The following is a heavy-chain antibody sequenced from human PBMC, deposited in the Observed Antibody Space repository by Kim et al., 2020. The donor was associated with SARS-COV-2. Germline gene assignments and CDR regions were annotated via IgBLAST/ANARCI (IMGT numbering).Heavy chain of an antibody. J-gene: IGHJ4*02. D-gene: IGHD4-17*01. CDR2: ISGDGGST. Sequence: GGSLRLSCAASGFTFDDYAMHWVRQAPGKGLEWVSLISGDGGSTYYADSVKGRFTISRDNSKNSLYLQMNSLRTEATALYYCAKDMGGDGRLCDYWGQGTLVTVSP. CDR1: GFTFDDYA. CDR3: AKDMGGDGRLCDY. V-gene: IGHV3-43*02.